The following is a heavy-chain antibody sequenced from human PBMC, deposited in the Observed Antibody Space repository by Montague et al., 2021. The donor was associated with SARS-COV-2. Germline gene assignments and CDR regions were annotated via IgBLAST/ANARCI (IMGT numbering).Heavy chain of an antibody. J-gene: IGHJ4*02. CDR2: IYWDDDK. CDR3: AHRLPAVAAFDY. CDR1: GFSFRTSGMC. D-gene: IGHD6-6*01. Sequence: PALVKPTQTLTLTCTFSGFSFRTSGMCVSWVRQPPGKALEWLALIYWDDDKRYSPSLKSRLTITKVTSKNQVVLTMTNMDPVDTATYYCAHRLPAVAAFDYWGQGTLVTVSS. V-gene: IGHV2-5*08.